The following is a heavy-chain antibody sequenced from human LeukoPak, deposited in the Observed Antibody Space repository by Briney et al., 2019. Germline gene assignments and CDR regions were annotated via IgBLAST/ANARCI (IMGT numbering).Heavy chain of an antibody. CDR3: ARGGY. V-gene: IGHV4-34*01. CDR1: RGSFSGYY. CDR2: ITHSGST. J-gene: IGHJ4*02. Sequence: PSEALSLPCADYRGSFSGYYWSWIRQPPGQGLEWIGEITHSGSTNYNPSLKRPVTISIDTSKNQFSLKLSSVTAADTAVYYCARGGYWGQGTLVTVSS.